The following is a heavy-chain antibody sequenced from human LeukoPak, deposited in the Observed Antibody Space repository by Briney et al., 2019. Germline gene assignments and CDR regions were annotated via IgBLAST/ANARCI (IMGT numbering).Heavy chain of an antibody. D-gene: IGHD3-16*01. Sequence: GESLKISCKGSGYSFTSYWIGWVRQMPGKGLEWMGIIYPGDSDTRYSPSFQGQVTISADKSISTAYLQWSSLKASDTAMYYCARQGLRRDPLWGYFDYWGQGTLVTVSS. CDR2: IYPGDSDT. CDR3: ARQGLRRDPLWGYFDY. J-gene: IGHJ4*02. V-gene: IGHV5-51*01. CDR1: GYSFTSYW.